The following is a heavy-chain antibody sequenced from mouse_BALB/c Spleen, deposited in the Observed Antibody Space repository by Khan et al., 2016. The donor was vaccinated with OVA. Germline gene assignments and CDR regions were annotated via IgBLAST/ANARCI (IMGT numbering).Heavy chain of an antibody. D-gene: IGHD2-13*01. CDR1: GDSITSGY. J-gene: IGHJ1*01. Sequence: EVQLQESGPSLVKPSQTLSLTCSVTGDSITSGYWSWIRKFPGNELEYMGYISYSGSTYYNPSLKSRISITRDTSKNQCYLQLNSVTTEDTATYYVARRDDLRWYFDVWGAGTTVTVSS. V-gene: IGHV3-8*02. CDR2: ISYSGST. CDR3: ARRDDLRWYFDV.